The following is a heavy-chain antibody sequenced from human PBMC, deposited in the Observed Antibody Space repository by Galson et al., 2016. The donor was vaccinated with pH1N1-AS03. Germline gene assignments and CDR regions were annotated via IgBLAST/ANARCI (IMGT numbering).Heavy chain of an antibody. CDR1: GFTISDYY. V-gene: IGHV3-11*01. J-gene: IGHJ1*01. D-gene: IGHD3-10*01. Sequence: SLRLSCATSGFTISDYYMSWIRQTPGKGLEWIAYISSAGKTTYYGDSVKGRFTISRDNARNSRYLQMNRLRADDTAVYYCARDLLKYYIDSGSNAPGYWGLGTLVTVSS. CDR3: ARDLLKYYIDSGSNAPGY. CDR2: ISSAGKTT.